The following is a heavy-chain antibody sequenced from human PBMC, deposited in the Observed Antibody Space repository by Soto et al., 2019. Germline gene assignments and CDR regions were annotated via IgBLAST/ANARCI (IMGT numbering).Heavy chain of an antibody. V-gene: IGHV1-46*01. J-gene: IGHJ6*02. CDR3: ARLVGATDYYYYGMDV. D-gene: IGHD1-26*01. CDR2: INPSGGST. Sequence: GASVKVSCKASGYTFTSYYMHCVRQAPGQGLEWMGIINPSGGSTSYAQKFQGRVTMTRDTSTSTVYMELSSLRSEDTAVYYCARLVGATDYYYYGMDVWGQGTTVTVSS. CDR1: GYTFTSYY.